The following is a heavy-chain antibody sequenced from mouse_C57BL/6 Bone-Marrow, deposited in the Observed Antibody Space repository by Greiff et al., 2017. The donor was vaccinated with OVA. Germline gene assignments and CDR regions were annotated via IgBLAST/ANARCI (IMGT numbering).Heavy chain of an antibody. V-gene: IGHV5-17*01. CDR2: ISSGSSTI. Sequence: EVQLQESGGGLVKPGGSLKLSCAASGFTFSDYGMHWVRQAPEKGLEWVAYISSGSSTIYYADTVKGRFTISRDNAKNTLFLQMTSLRSEDTAMYYCARPSDYDDAMDYWGQGTSVTVSS. CDR3: ARPSDYDDAMDY. CDR1: GFTFSDYG. D-gene: IGHD2-4*01. J-gene: IGHJ4*01.